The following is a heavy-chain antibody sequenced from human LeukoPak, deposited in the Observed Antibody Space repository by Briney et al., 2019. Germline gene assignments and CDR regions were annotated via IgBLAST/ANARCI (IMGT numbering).Heavy chain of an antibody. Sequence: GGSLRLSCAASGFTFSSYGMHWVRQAPGKGLEWVAVIWYDGSNKYYADSVEGRFTISRDNSKNTLYLQMNSLRAEDTAVYYCAREEYYYYGMDVWGQGTTVTVSS. J-gene: IGHJ6*02. CDR3: AREEYYYYGMDV. CDR1: GFTFSSYG. V-gene: IGHV3-33*01. CDR2: IWYDGSNK.